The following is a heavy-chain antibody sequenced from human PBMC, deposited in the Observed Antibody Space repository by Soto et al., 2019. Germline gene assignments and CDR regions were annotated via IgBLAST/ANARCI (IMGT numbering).Heavy chain of an antibody. CDR2: ISGSGGST. Sequence: GGSLRLSCAASGFTFSSYAMSWVRQAPGKGLEWVSAISGSGGSTYYADSVKGRFTISRDNSKNTLYLQMNSLRAEDTAVYYCAKGLRYCSGGSCYSTPRYYYYYMDVWGKGTTVTVSS. CDR1: GFTFSSYA. J-gene: IGHJ6*03. D-gene: IGHD2-15*01. V-gene: IGHV3-23*01. CDR3: AKGLRYCSGGSCYSTPRYYYYYMDV.